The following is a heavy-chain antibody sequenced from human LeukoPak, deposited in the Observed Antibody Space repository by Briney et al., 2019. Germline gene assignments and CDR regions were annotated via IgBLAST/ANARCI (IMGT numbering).Heavy chain of an antibody. CDR2: IYHSGST. V-gene: IGHV4-30-2*01. CDR1: GGSISSGGYS. D-gene: IGHD1-26*01. CDR3: ARALDSAFDY. Sequence: PSQTLSLTCAVSGGSISSGGYSWSWLRQPPGKGLEWIGYIYHSGSTYYNPSLKSRVTISVDRSKNQFSLKLSSVTAADTAVYYCARALDSAFDYWGQGTLVTVSS. J-gene: IGHJ4*02.